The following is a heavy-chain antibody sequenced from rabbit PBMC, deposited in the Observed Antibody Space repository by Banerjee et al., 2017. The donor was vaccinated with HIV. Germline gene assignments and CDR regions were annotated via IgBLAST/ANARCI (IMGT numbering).Heavy chain of an antibody. J-gene: IGHJ6*01. CDR3: ARDPGYAGAGYYGMDL. CDR2: IYAGSSGST. CDR1: GFSFSSSYY. Sequence: QSLEESGGDLVKPGASLTLTCTASGFSFSSSYYMCWVRQAPGKGLEWIACIYAGSSGSTYYANWAKGRFTISKTSSTTVTLQLNSLTAADTATYFCARDPGYAGAGYYGMDLWGQGTLVTVS. D-gene: IGHD4-2*01. V-gene: IGHV1S40*01.